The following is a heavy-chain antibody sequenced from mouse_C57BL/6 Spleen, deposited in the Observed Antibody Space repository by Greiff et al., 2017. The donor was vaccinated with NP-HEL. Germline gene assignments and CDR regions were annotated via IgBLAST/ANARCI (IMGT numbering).Heavy chain of an antibody. CDR1: GYTFTSYW. V-gene: IGHV1-61*01. CDR2: IYPSDSET. CDR3: ARDYGSPWYFDV. Sequence: QVQLQQPGAELVRPGSSVKLSCKASGYTFTSYWMDWVKQRPGQGLEWIGNIYPSDSETHYNQKFKDKATLTVDKSSSTAYMQLSSLTSEDSAVYYCARDYGSPWYFDVWGTGTTVTVSS. J-gene: IGHJ1*03. D-gene: IGHD1-1*01.